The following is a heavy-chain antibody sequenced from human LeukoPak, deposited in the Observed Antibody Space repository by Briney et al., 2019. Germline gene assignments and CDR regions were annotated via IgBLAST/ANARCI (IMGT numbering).Heavy chain of an antibody. J-gene: IGHJ6*03. Sequence: PSETLSLTCTVSGGSISSSSYYWGWIRQPPGKGLEWIGSIYYSGSTYYNPSLKSRVTISVDTSKNQFSLKLSSVTAADTAVYFCARCGRGYYYYMDVWGKGTTVTVSS. CDR3: ARCGRGYYYYMDV. V-gene: IGHV4-39*07. D-gene: IGHD6-25*01. CDR1: GGSISSSSYY. CDR2: IYYSGST.